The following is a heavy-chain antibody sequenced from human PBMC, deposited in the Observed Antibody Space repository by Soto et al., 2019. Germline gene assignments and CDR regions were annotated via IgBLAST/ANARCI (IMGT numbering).Heavy chain of an antibody. CDR1: EFTFSDHH. D-gene: IGHD2-8*01. V-gene: IGHV3-72*01. CDR3: ARLMGTSFDL. Sequence: GASLTLSCAASEFTFSDHHRDWNRQAPGKGLDWVGRVRSKAHSYTTAYAASVKSRFNTSRDDSKNSLSLQMNSLKTEDTAVYFCARLMGTSFDLWGQGTMVTVSS. J-gene: IGHJ4*02. CDR2: VRSKAHSYTT.